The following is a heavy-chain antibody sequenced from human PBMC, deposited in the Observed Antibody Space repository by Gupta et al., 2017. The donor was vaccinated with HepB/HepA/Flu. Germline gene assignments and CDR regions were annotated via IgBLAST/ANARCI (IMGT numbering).Heavy chain of an antibody. CDR1: GGTFSSYA. CDR3: ATSQSADTTVTQTGYYFDY. CDR2: IIPIFGTA. J-gene: IGHJ4*02. Sequence: QVQLVQSGAEVKKPGSSVKVSCKASGGTFSSYAISWVRQAPGQGLEWMGGIIPIFGTANYAQKFQGRVTSTADESTSTAYMELSSLRSEDTAVYYCATSQSADTTVTQTGYYFDYWGQGTLVTGSS. D-gene: IGHD4-17*01. V-gene: IGHV1-69*01.